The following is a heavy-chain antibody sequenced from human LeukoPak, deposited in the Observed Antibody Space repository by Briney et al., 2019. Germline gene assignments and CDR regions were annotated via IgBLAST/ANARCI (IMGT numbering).Heavy chain of an antibody. CDR3: ARAYYGSGSHSYGMDV. CDR2: TYYRSKWYN. D-gene: IGHD3-10*01. V-gene: IGHV6-1*01. Sequence: SQTLSLTCAISGDSVSSNSAAWDWIRQSPSRGLEWLGRTYYRSKWYNDYAVSVKSRITINPDTSKNQFSLQLNSVTPEDTAVYYCARAYYGSGSHSYGMDVWGQGTTVTVSS. J-gene: IGHJ6*02. CDR1: GDSVSSNSAA.